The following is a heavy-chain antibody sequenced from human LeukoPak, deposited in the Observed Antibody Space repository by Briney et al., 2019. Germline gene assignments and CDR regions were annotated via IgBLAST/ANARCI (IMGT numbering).Heavy chain of an antibody. V-gene: IGHV3-30*18. CDR2: ISYDGSNK. Sequence: GGSLRLSCAASGFTFSSYGMHWVRQAPGKGLEWVAVISYDGSNKYYADSVKGRFTISRDNSKNTLYLQMNSLRAEDTAVYYRAKDRGSGSYYGSDYWGQGTLVTVSS. CDR1: GFTFSSYG. CDR3: AKDRGSGSYYGSDY. J-gene: IGHJ4*02. D-gene: IGHD3-10*01.